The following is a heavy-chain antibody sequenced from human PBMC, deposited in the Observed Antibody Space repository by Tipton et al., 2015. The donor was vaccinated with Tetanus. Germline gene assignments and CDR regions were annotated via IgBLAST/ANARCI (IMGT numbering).Heavy chain of an antibody. CDR1: GFTFSGSS. V-gene: IGHV3-74*01. D-gene: IGHD1-1*01. CDR3: TRDYNGLPA. CDR2: ITPDGGIT. Sequence: SLRLSCVVSGFTFSGSSMDWVRQAPGKGLLWVSRITPDGGITTYADSVKGRFTISRDNTKNTLYLQMNSLRVEDTAFYFCTRDYNGLPAWGQGTLVTVSS. J-gene: IGHJ4*02.